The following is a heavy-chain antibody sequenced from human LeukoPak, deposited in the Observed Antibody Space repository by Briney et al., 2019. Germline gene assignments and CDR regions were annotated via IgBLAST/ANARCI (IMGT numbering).Heavy chain of an antibody. V-gene: IGHV4-39*01. CDR2: IYYSGST. CDR1: GGSISSSSYY. J-gene: IGHJ6*03. Sequence: SETLSLTCTVSGGSISSSSYYWGWIRQPPGKGLEWIGSIYYSGSTYYNPSLKSRVTISVDTSKNQFSLKLSSVTAADTAVYYCARANYYYYYMDVWGKGTTVTVSS. D-gene: IGHD5-12*01. CDR3: ARANYYYYYMDV.